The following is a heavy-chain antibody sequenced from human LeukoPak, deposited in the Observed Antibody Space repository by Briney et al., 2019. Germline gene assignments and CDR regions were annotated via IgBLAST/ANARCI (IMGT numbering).Heavy chain of an antibody. V-gene: IGHV4-59*01. CDR3: ASVYCTNGVCYGFDY. J-gene: IGHJ4*02. CDR1: GGSISSYY. CDR2: IYYSGST. D-gene: IGHD2-8*01. Sequence: PSETLSLTCTVSGGSISSYYWSWIRQPPGKGLKWIGCIYYSGSTNYNPSLKSRVTISVDTSKNQFSLKLSSVTAADTAVYYCASVYCTNGVCYGFDYWGQGTLVTVSS.